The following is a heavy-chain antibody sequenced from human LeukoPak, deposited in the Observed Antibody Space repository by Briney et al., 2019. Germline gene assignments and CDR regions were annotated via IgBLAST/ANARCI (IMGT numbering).Heavy chain of an antibody. CDR3: ARDNWNDPNWFDP. V-gene: IGHV4-61*02. Sequence: SETLSLTCTVSGGSISSGSYYWSWIRQPAGKGLEWIGRIYTSGSTNYNPSHKSRVTISVDTSKNQFSLKLSSVTAADTAVYYCARDNWNDPNWFDPWGQGTLVTVSS. J-gene: IGHJ5*02. D-gene: IGHD1-1*01. CDR1: GGSISSGSYY. CDR2: IYTSGST.